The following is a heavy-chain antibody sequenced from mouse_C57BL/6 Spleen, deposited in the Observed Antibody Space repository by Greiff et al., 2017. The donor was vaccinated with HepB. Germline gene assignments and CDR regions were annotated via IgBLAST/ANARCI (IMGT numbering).Heavy chain of an antibody. Sequence: QVQLQQPGAELVKPGASVKMSCKASGYTFTSYWITWVKQRPGQGLEWIGDIYPGSGSTNYNEKFKSKATLTVDTSSSTAYMQLSSLTSEDSAVYYCARAEDGYSYYYAMDYWGQGTSVTVSS. V-gene: IGHV1-55*01. CDR3: ARAEDGYSYYYAMDY. D-gene: IGHD2-3*01. J-gene: IGHJ4*01. CDR2: IYPGSGST. CDR1: GYTFTSYW.